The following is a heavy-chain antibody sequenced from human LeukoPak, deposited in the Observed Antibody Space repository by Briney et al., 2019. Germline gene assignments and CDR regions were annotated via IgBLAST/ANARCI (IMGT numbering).Heavy chain of an antibody. CDR2: IYHNRTP. D-gene: IGHD2-2*02. Sequence: GSLRLSCAASGFTFSSYAINWVRQSPGKGLEWIGEIYHNRTPNYNPSLKSRVTISADTFKNHFSLKLTSVTAADTAVYYCATAPILRGEGGEHYKYGMDVWGQGTTVIVSS. CDR1: GFTFSSYAI. J-gene: IGHJ6*02. CDR3: ATAPILRGEGGEHYKYGMDV. V-gene: IGHV4-4*02.